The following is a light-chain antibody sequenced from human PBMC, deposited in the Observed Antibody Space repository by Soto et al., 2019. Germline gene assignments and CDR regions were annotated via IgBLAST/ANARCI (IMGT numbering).Light chain of an antibody. CDR2: EVS. Sequence: QSALTQPASVSGSPGQSITISCTGTSTDVGGYKYVSWYQQHPGKDPKLMIYEVSNRPSGVSHRFSGSKSGNTASLTISGLQAEDEADYYCSSYTASSTWVFGGGTKLTVL. V-gene: IGLV2-14*01. CDR1: STDVGGYKY. CDR3: SSYTASSTWV. J-gene: IGLJ3*02.